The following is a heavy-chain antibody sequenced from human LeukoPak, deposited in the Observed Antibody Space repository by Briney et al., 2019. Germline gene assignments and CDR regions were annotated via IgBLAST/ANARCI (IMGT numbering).Heavy chain of an antibody. D-gene: IGHD2-2*01. CDR2: ISASGTYT. J-gene: IGHJ4*02. CDR3: ARGAYCSSTSCYLGNDY. Sequence: PGGSLRLSCAASGFTFDKYVLGWVRQAPGKGLEWVSAISASGTYTHYAGSVKGRFTISRDNSKNTLYLQMNSLRAEDTAVYYCARGAYCSSTSCYLGNDYWGQGTLVTVSS. V-gene: IGHV3-23*01. CDR1: GFTFDKYV.